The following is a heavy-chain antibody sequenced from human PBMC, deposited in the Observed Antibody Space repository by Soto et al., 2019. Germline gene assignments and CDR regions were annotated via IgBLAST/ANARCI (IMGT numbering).Heavy chain of an antibody. J-gene: IGHJ6*02. CDR3: ATVDISTWIDGMDV. V-gene: IGHV1-69*06. CDR1: GGTFSSYA. Sequence: ASVKVSGKASGGTFSSYAIRWVRQAPGQGLEWMGGTFPMFGKANYALKFQGRVTISADKSTSTAYMELSSLRSEDTAVYYCATVDISTWIDGMDVWGQGTTVTVSS. D-gene: IGHD2-2*01. CDR2: TFPMFGKA.